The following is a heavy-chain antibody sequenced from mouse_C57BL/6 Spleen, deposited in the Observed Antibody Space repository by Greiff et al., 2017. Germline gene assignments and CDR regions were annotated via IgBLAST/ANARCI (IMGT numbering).Heavy chain of an antibody. Sequence: VKLQESGAELVRPGTSVKVSCKASGYAFTNYLIEWVKQRPGQGLEWIGVINPGSGGTNYNEKFKGKATLTADKSSSTAYMQLSSLTSEDSAVYFCARSRWLGGAMDYWGQGTSVTVSS. J-gene: IGHJ4*01. CDR2: INPGSGGT. CDR1: GYAFTNYL. CDR3: ARSRWLGGAMDY. D-gene: IGHD2-3*01. V-gene: IGHV1-54*01.